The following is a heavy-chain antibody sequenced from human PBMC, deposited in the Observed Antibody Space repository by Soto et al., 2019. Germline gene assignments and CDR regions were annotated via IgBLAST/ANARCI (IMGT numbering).Heavy chain of an antibody. D-gene: IGHD7-27*01. CDR1: GYSFTSYW. Sequence: GESLKISCKGSGYSFTSYWIGWVRQMPGKGLEWMGIIYPGDSDTRYSPSFQGQVTISADKSISTAYLQWSSLKASDTAMYYCARLELGRGYYYGMDVWGQGTTVTVSS. V-gene: IGHV5-51*01. J-gene: IGHJ6*02. CDR2: IYPGDSDT. CDR3: ARLELGRGYYYGMDV.